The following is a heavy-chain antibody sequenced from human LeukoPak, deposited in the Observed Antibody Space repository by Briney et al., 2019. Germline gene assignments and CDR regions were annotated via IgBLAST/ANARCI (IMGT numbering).Heavy chain of an antibody. CDR3: AREDGYCSGGNCYSYFDS. D-gene: IGHD2-15*01. V-gene: IGHV3-7*01. CDR1: GFTFSHFW. J-gene: IGHJ4*02. Sequence: GSLSLSCAASGFTFSHFWMSWVRQAPGKGLEWVAYIKKTGSETYYVDSVKGRFTITRDNTRSSLFLQMYSLRAEDTAVYFCAREDGYCSGGNCYSYFDSWGQGTLVTVSS. CDR2: IKKTGSET.